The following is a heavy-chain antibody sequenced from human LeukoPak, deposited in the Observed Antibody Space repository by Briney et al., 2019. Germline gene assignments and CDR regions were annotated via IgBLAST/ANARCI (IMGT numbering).Heavy chain of an antibody. Sequence: SETLSLTCAVYGGSFSGYYWSWIRQPPGKGLEWIGEINHSGSTNYNPSLKSRGTISVDTSKNPFSLTLSSVTAADTAVYYCSGSQPWFDYWAQGTLVTVSS. CDR3: SGSQPWFDY. J-gene: IGHJ4*02. V-gene: IGHV4-34*01. CDR2: INHSGST. D-gene: IGHD2-2*01. CDR1: GGSFSGYY.